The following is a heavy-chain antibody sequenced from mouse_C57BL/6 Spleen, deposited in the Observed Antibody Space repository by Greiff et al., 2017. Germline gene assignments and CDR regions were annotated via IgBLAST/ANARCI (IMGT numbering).Heavy chain of an antibody. V-gene: IGHV2-2*01. D-gene: IGHD2-14*01. CDR1: GFSLTSYG. CDR3: ARSWYDGTWYFDV. CDR2: LWRGGST. J-gene: IGHJ1*03. Sequence: VMLVESGPGLVQPSQSLSITCTVSGFSLTSYGVHWVRQSPGKGLEWLGVLWRGGSTDYNAAFISRLGISKDNSKCQVFFKMNSLQADDTAIDYCARSWYDGTWYFDVWGTGTTVTVSS.